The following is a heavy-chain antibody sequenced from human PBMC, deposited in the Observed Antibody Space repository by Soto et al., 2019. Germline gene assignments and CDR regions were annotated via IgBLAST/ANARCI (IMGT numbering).Heavy chain of an antibody. V-gene: IGHV4-31*03. Sequence: PSETLSLTCTVSGGSISSGGYYWSWIRQHPGKGLEWIGYIYYSGSTYYNPSLKSRVTISVDTSKNQFSLKLSSVTAADTAVYYCAASCVGCGGFNYYGMDAWGQGTTVTVSS. CDR1: GGSISSGGYY. J-gene: IGHJ6*02. CDR2: IYYSGST. CDR3: AASCVGCGGFNYYGMDA. D-gene: IGHD2-21*01.